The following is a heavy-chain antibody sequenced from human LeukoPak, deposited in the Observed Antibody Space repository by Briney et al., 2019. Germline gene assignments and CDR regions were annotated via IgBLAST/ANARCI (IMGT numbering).Heavy chain of an antibody. J-gene: IGHJ3*02. V-gene: IGHV3-64*01. CDR3: AREGHSSGHCGALDI. CDR1: GFTFSTSV. Sequence: PGGSLRLSCEVSGFTFSTSVMHWVRQAPGKGLEYVSGISDNGLDTHYGNSVEGRFTISRDNSKNSLYLHMDSLRDEDMAVYYFAREGHSSGHCGALDIWGQGTMVTVSS. CDR2: ISDNGLDT. D-gene: IGHD3-22*01.